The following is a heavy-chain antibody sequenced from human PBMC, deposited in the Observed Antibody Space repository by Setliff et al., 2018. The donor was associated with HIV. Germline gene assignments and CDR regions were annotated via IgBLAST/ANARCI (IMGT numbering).Heavy chain of an antibody. CDR3: ARDAGYIGSSWDR. V-gene: IGHV1-69*11. D-gene: IGHD5-12*01. CDR2: IMPMLGTA. J-gene: IGHJ4*02. Sequence: SVKVSCKSSGGTFSNYFISWIRQAPGQGLEWMGKIMPMLGTANYAQKFQGRVTITADESTSTVYMELRSLTSKDTAMYYCARDAGYIGSSWDRWGQGTLVTVSS. CDR1: GGTFSNYF.